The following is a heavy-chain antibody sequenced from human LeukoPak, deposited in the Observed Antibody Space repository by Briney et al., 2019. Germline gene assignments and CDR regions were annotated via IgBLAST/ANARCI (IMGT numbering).Heavy chain of an antibody. CDR3: ARGGTVAGTSYY. Sequence: GGSLRLSCAASGFTFSSYVMTWVRQAPGKGLEWVSAISGSGGSTYCADSVKGRLTISRDNSKNTLFLQMNSLRAEDTAVYYCARGGTVAGTSYYWGQGTLVTVSS. J-gene: IGHJ4*02. V-gene: IGHV3-23*01. D-gene: IGHD6-13*01. CDR2: ISGSGGST. CDR1: GFTFSSYV.